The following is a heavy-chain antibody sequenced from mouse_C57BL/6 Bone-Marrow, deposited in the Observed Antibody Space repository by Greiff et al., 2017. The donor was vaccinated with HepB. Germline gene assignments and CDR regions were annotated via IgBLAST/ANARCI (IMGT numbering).Heavy chain of an antibody. CDR3: AREGYYSNYYAMDY. D-gene: IGHD2-5*01. CDR1: GYTFTSYW. Sequence: QVQLQQPGAELVKPGASVKMSCKASGYTFTSYWITWVKQRPGQGLEWIGDIYPGSGSTNYNEKFKSKATLTVDPSSSTAYMQLSSLTSEDSAVYYCAREGYYSNYYAMDYWGQGTSVTVSS. J-gene: IGHJ4*01. V-gene: IGHV1-55*01. CDR2: IYPGSGST.